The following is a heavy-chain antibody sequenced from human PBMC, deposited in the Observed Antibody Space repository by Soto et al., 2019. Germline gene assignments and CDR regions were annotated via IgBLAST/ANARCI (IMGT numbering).Heavy chain of an antibody. D-gene: IGHD3-10*01. CDR1: GGSISSGGYY. J-gene: IGHJ4*02. CDR2: IYYSGST. CDR3: ARDRSRRFYYFDY. V-gene: IGHV4-31*03. Sequence: QVQLQESGPGLVKPSQTLSLTCTVSGGSISSGGYYWSWIRQHPGKGLEWIGYIYYSGSTYYNPSRKSRVTISVDTSKKQFTLKLSSVTAADTAVYYCARDRSRRFYYFDYWGQGTLVTVSS.